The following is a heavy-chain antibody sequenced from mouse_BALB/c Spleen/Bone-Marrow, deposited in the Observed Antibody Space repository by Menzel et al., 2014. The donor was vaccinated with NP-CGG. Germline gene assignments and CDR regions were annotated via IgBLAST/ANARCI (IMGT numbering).Heavy chain of an antibody. CDR3: ARHGVYYGSSLFAY. Sequence: VQLKESGGGLVQPGESLKLSCESNEYEFPSHDMSWVRKTPEKRLELVAAINSDGGSTYYPDTMERRFIISRDNSKKTLYLQMSSLRSEDTAFYYCARHGVYYGSSLFAYWGQGTLVTVSA. J-gene: IGHJ3*01. V-gene: IGHV5-2*01. CDR2: INSDGGST. D-gene: IGHD1-1*01. CDR1: EYEFPSHD.